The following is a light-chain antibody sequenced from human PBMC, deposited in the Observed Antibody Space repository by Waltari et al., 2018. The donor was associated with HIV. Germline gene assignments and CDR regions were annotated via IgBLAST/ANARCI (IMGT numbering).Light chain of an antibody. CDR3: AAWDDALGGQGV. V-gene: IGLV1-44*01. Sequence: QSVLTQPPSVSATPGQTVTISCSGSNSNIARHAVNWVQQLPGRAPKLLIYRNNNRPAGVPDRFSGSRSGTSASLAIRWLQSEDEADYYCAAWDDALGGQGVFGGGTKLTVL. CDR2: RNN. CDR1: NSNIARHA. J-gene: IGLJ3*02.